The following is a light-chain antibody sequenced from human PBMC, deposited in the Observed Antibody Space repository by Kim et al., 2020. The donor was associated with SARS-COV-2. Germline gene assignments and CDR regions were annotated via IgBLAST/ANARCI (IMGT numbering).Light chain of an antibody. CDR1: QSVSSN. V-gene: IGKV3-15*01. CDR3: QQYNNWPPRYT. CDR2: GAS. Sequence: EIVMTQSPATLSVSPGERATLSCRASQSVSSNLAWYQQKLGQAPRLLIYGASTRATGIPARFSDSGSGTEFTLTISSLQSEDFAVYYCQQYNNWPPRYTFGQGTKLEI. J-gene: IGKJ2*01.